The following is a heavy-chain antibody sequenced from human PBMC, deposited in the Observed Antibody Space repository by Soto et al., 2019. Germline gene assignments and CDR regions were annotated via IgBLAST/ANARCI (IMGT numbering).Heavy chain of an antibody. Sequence: SVKVACKASGGTFSSDAISWVRRAPGQGLEWMGGIITIFGTANYAQKFQGRVTITADESTSTAYMELSSLRSEDTAVYYCARLRYSSSWYVEGTYYYYGMDVWG. D-gene: IGHD6-13*01. CDR1: GGTFSSDA. CDR3: ARLRYSSSWYVEGTYYYYGMDV. CDR2: IITIFGTA. V-gene: IGHV1-69*13. J-gene: IGHJ6*02.